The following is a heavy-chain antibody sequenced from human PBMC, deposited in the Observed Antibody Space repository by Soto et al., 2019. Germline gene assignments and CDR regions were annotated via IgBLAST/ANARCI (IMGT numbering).Heavy chain of an antibody. CDR3: AILAVRQILDY. Sequence: EVQLLESGGGLVQPGGSLRLSCAASGFTFSSYAMGWVRQAPGKGLEWVSTISGYGGSTYYADSVKGRFTISRDNSKNTLYLQMNSLRAEDTAVYYCAILAVRQILDYWGHGTLVTVSS. V-gene: IGHV3-23*01. D-gene: IGHD6-6*01. CDR1: GFTFSSYA. J-gene: IGHJ4*01. CDR2: ISGYGGST.